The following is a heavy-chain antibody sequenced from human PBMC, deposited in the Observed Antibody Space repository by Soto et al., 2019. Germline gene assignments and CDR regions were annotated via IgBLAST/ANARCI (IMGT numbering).Heavy chain of an antibody. J-gene: IGHJ6*02. CDR2: IHHREST. CDR1: GGSVRSNNW. Sequence: SETLSLTCAVSGGSVRSNNWWFWVRQPPGKGLEWIGEIHHRESTNLNPSLKSRVTISVDRSKNEFSLKVKSVTAADTAVYYCGCRVADIYYDYYGMDVWGQGTTVTVSS. D-gene: IGHD3-22*01. V-gene: IGHV4-4*02. CDR3: GCRVADIYYDYYGMDV.